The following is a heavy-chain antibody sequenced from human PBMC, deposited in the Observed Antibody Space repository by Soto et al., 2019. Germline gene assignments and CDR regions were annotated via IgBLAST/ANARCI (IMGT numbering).Heavy chain of an antibody. V-gene: IGHV4-34*01. D-gene: IGHD6-13*01. CDR2: INHSGST. Sequence: PSETLSLTCAVYGGSFSGYYWSWIRQPPGKGLEWIGEINHSGSTNYNPSLKSRVTISVDTSKNQFSLKLSSVTAADTAVYFCSKQLAHSCLDSSGQTILVTVS. CDR3: SKQLAHSCLDS. CDR1: GGSFSGYY. J-gene: IGHJ5*01.